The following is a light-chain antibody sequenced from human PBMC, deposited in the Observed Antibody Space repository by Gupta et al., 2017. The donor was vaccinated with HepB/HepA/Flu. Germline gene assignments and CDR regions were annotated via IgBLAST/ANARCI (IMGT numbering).Light chain of an antibody. Sequence: QSVLTQPPSASGTPGQRVTISCSGGNSNIGVSTVNWYQQLPGTAPKLLIYNTYQRPSGVPDLFSGSKSDTSASLAISGLQSEDEADYYCSAWDDTVNGPVFGGGTKLTVL. CDR2: NTY. V-gene: IGLV1-44*01. CDR3: SAWDDTVNGPV. CDR1: NSNIGVST. J-gene: IGLJ2*01.